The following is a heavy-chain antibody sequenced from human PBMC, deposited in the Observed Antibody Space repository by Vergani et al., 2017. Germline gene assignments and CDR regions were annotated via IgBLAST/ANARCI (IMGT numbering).Heavy chain of an antibody. CDR3: ARDRITIFGVAHYYYYGMDV. CDR2: IYYSGST. CDR1: GGSISSHY. Sequence: QVQLQESGPGLVKPSETLSLTCTVSGGSISSHYWSWIRQPPGKGLEWIGYIYYSGSTNYNPSLKSRVTITVDTSKNQFSLKRSSVTAADTAVYYCARDRITIFGVAHYYYYGMDVWGQGTTVTVSS. D-gene: IGHD3-3*01. V-gene: IGHV4-59*11. J-gene: IGHJ6*02.